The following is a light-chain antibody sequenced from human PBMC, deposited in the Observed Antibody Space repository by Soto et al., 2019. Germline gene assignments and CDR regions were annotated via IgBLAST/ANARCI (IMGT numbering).Light chain of an antibody. CDR1: PSNLGSNA. CDR3: AAWDDSLNGYV. V-gene: IGLV1-44*01. J-gene: IGLJ1*01. CDR2: SND. Sequence: QCVVTQPPSASGTPGDRVTISCSGSPSNLGSNAVNWYQQVPGAAPKLLIFSNDQRPSGVPDRFSASKSGISASLAISGLQSEDEADYYCAAWDDSLNGYVFTTGTKVTVL.